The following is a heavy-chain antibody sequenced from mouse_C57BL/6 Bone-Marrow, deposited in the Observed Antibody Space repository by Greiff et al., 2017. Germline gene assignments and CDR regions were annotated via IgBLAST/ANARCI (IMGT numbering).Heavy chain of an antibody. CDR3: ARDYYSNNYYAMEY. CDR2: IDPSDSYT. J-gene: IGHJ4*01. CDR1: GYTFTSYW. V-gene: IGHV1-69*01. Sequence: QVQLKQPGAELVMPGASVKLSCKASGYTFTSYWMHWVKQRPGQGLEWIGEIDPSDSYTNYNQKFKGKSTFTVDKSSSTAYMQLSSLTSEDSAVYYCARDYYSNNYYAMEYWGQGTSVTVSS. D-gene: IGHD2-5*01.